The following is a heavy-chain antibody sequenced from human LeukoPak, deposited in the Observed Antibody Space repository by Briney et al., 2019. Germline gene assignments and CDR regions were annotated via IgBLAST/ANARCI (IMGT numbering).Heavy chain of an antibody. D-gene: IGHD2-2*01. CDR3: ARGQYQLSPYYYGMDV. J-gene: IGHJ6*02. V-gene: IGHV1-8*01. CDR2: MNPNSGNT. Sequence: ATVKVSRKASGYTFTSYDINWVRQATGQGLEWMGWMNPNSGNTGYAQKFQGRVTMTRNTSISTAYMELSSLRSEDTAVYYCARGQYQLSPYYYGMDVWGQGTTVTVSS. CDR1: GYTFTSYD.